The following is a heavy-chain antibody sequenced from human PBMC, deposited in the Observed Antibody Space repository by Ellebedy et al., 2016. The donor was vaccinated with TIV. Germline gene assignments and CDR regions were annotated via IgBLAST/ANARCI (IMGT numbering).Heavy chain of an antibody. CDR3: AREYDTSAYYSTYFEY. CDR2: INPNSGGT. D-gene: IGHD3-22*01. J-gene: IGHJ4*02. V-gene: IGHV1-2*04. CDR1: GYTFTGYY. Sequence: AASVKVSCKASGYTFTGYYMHWVRQAPGQGLEWMGWINPNSGGTNYAQKFQGWVTMTRDTSISTAYMELSRLRPEDTAVYYCAREYDTSAYYSTYFEYWGQGTLVTVSS.